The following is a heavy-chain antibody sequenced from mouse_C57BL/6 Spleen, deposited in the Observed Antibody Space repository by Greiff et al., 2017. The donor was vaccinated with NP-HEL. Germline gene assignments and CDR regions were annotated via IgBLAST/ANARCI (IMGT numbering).Heavy chain of an antibody. J-gene: IGHJ4*01. CDR2: IWSGGST. CDR3: ARNAPYYAMDY. V-gene: IGHV2-2*01. CDR1: GFSLTSYG. Sequence: VKLVESGPGLVQPSQSLSITCTVSGFSLTSYGVHWVRQSPGKGLEWLGVIWSGGSTDYNAAFIYRLSISKDNSKSQVFFKMNSLQADDTAIYYCARNAPYYAMDYWGQGTSVTVSS.